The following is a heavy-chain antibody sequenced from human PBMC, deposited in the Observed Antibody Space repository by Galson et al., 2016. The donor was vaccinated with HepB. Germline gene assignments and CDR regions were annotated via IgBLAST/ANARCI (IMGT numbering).Heavy chain of an antibody. Sequence: SLRLSCAASGFTFSSYGMHWVRQAPGKGLEWVAVISYDGSNKYYADSVKGRFPISRDNSKNTLYLQMNSLRAEDTAVYYCAKDRSYGYFGSGGMDVWGQGTTVTVSS. CDR3: AKDRSYGYFGSGGMDV. V-gene: IGHV3-30*18. CDR1: GFTFSSYG. CDR2: ISYDGSNK. J-gene: IGHJ6*02. D-gene: IGHD3-10*01.